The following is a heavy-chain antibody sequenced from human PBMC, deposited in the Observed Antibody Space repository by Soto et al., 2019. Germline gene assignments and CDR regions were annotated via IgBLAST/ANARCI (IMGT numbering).Heavy chain of an antibody. V-gene: IGHV3-9*01. Sequence: PGGSLRLSCAASGFTFDDGYGMHWVRQVPGKGLEWVSGISWYGGSIGYADSVKGRFSISRDNAKNSLYLQMNSLRAEDTAVYYCASLSRDFVDTAMVTFGKPFDYWGQGTLVTVS. CDR2: ISWYGGSI. D-gene: IGHD5-18*01. CDR3: ASLSRDFVDTAMVTFGKPFDY. J-gene: IGHJ4*02. CDR1: GFTFDDGYG.